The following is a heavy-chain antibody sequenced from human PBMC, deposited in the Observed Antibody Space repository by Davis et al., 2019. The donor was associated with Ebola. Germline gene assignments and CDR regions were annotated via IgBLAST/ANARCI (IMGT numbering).Heavy chain of an antibody. V-gene: IGHV3-15*01. Sequence: GGSLRLSCAASGFTFSNAWMSWVRQAPGKGLEWVGRIKSKTDGGTTDYAAPVKGRFTISRDDSKNTLYLQMNSLRAEDTAVYYCAKGVVPAAALYYYGMDVWGQGTTVTVSS. CDR1: GFTFSNAW. J-gene: IGHJ6*02. D-gene: IGHD2-2*01. CDR3: AKGVVPAAALYYYGMDV. CDR2: IKSKTDGGTT.